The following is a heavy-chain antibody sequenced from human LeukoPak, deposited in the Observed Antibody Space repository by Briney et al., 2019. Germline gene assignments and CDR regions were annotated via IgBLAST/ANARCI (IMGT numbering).Heavy chain of an antibody. CDR2: INPNSGGT. Sequence: ASVKVSCKASGYTFTGYYMHWVRQAPGQGLEWMGRINPNSGGTNYAQKFQGRVTMTRDTSISTAYMELSRLRSDDTAVYYCARVRYGSGSFLFDYWGQGTLVNVPS. V-gene: IGHV1-2*06. CDR1: GYTFTGYY. CDR3: ARVRYGSGSFLFDY. D-gene: IGHD3-10*01. J-gene: IGHJ4*02.